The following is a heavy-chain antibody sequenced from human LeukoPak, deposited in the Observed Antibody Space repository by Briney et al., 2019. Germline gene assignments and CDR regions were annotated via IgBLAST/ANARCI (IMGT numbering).Heavy chain of an antibody. CDR1: GGSISSYY. V-gene: IGHV3-53*04. Sequence: ETLSLTCTVSGGSISSYYWSWIRQAPGKGLEWVSVIYSGGSTYYADSVKGRFTISRHNSKNTLYLQMNSLRAEDTAVYYCARVSTAMVLGYWGQGTLVTVSS. CDR3: ARVSTAMVLGY. D-gene: IGHD5-18*01. J-gene: IGHJ4*02. CDR2: IYSGGST.